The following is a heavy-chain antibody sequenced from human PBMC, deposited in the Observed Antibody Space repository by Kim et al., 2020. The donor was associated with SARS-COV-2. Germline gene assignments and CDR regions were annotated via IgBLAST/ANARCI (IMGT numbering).Heavy chain of an antibody. CDR3: AREGITMVRGVPDY. CDR1: GFTFSSYS. CDR2: ISSSSSYI. Sequence: GGSLRLSCAASGFTFSSYSMNWVRQAPGKGLEWVSSISSSSSYIYYADSVKGRFTISRDNAKNSLYLQMNSLRAEDTAVYYCAREGITMVRGVPDYWGQGTLVTVSS. V-gene: IGHV3-21*01. J-gene: IGHJ4*02. D-gene: IGHD3-10*01.